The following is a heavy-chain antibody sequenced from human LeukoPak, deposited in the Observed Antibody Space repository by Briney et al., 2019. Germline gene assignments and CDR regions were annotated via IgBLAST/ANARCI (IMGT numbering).Heavy chain of an antibody. CDR3: ARSPGGGADIDY. Sequence: SETLSLTCTVSGGSVSSGSDSWNWIRQPPGKGLEWIGYIYYSGSTNYNPSLKSRVTISVDTSKNQFSLKLSSVTAADTAAYYCARSPGGGADIDYWGQGTLVTVSS. CDR2: IYYSGST. D-gene: IGHD1-26*01. J-gene: IGHJ4*02. CDR1: GGSVSSGSDS. V-gene: IGHV4-61*01.